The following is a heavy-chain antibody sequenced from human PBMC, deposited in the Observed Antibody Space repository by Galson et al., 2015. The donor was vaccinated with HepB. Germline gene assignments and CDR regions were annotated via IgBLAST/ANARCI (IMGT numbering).Heavy chain of an antibody. CDR1: GFSLSTSGMC. Sequence: PALVKPTQTLTLTCTFFGFSLSTSGMCVSWIRQPPGKALEWLARIDWDDDKYYSTSLKTRLTISKDTSKNQVVLTMTNMDPVDTATYYCARIPTIHYYDSSGSMGVWAFDIWGQGTMVTVSS. CDR2: IDWDDDK. V-gene: IGHV2-70*11. D-gene: IGHD3-22*01. CDR3: ARIPTIHYYDSSGSMGVWAFDI. J-gene: IGHJ3*02.